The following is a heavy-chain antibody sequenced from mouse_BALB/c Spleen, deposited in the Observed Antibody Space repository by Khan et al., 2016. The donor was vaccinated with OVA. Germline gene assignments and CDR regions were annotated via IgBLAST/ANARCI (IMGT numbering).Heavy chain of an antibody. CDR3: TRKEDRYDGDFDY. J-gene: IGHJ2*01. V-gene: IGHV1-18*01. Sequence: EVQLKQSGPELVKPGASVKIPCKASGYTFTDYNMDWMKQSHGKSLEWIGDINPNNGGTIYNQKFKGKATLTVDKSSSTAYMELRSLTSEDTAVYYCTRKEDRYDGDFDYWGQGTTLTVSS. CDR1: GYTFTDYN. CDR2: INPNNGGT. D-gene: IGHD2-14*01.